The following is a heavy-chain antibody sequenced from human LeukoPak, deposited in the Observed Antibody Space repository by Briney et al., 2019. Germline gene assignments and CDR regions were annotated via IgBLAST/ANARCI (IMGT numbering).Heavy chain of an antibody. CDR2: VSAYNGNT. Sequence: ASVKVSCKASSYTFTSYDITWVRQAPGQGLEWIGWVSAYNGNTNYAQKLQGRVTMTTDTSTSTAYLELRSLRSDDTAVYYCARGGYTYGPAYDAFDIWGQGTMVTVSS. CDR1: SYTFTSYD. D-gene: IGHD5-18*01. V-gene: IGHV1-18*01. J-gene: IGHJ3*02. CDR3: ARGGYTYGPAYDAFDI.